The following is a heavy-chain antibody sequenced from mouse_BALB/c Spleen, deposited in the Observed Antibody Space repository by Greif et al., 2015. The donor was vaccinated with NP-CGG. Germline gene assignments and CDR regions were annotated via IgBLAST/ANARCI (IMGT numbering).Heavy chain of an antibody. V-gene: IGHV5-4*02. D-gene: IGHD4-1*01. CDR1: GFTFSDYY. Sequence: EVQGVESGGGLVKTGGSLKLSCAASGFTFSDYYMYWVRQTPEKRLEWVATISDGGSYTYYPDSVKGRFTISRDSAKNSLYLQMSSLKSEDTAMYYCARDGVTGTGFDYWGQGTTLTVSS. CDR3: ARDGVTGTGFDY. J-gene: IGHJ2*01. CDR2: ISDGGSYT.